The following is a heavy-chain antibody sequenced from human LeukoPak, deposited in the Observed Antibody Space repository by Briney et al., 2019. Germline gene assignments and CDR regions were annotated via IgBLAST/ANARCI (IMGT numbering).Heavy chain of an antibody. CDR1: GFTFSSYA. CDR2: ISYDGSNK. V-gene: IGHV3-30-3*01. D-gene: IGHD3-22*01. Sequence: GRSLRLSCAASGFTFSSYAMHWVRQAPGKGLEWVAVISYDGSNKYYADSVKGRFTISRDNSKNTLYLQMNSLRAEDTAVYYCARDLNYYGSSGYSLGAFDIWGQGTMVTVSS. CDR3: ARDLNYYGSSGYSLGAFDI. J-gene: IGHJ3*02.